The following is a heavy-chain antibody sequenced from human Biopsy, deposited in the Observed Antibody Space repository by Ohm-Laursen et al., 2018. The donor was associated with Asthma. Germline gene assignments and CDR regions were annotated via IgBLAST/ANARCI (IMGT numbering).Heavy chain of an antibody. V-gene: IGHV2-70*16. D-gene: IGHD1-14*01. CDR2: IDWEEDK. J-gene: IGHJ4*02. CDR3: TRHNDY. CDR1: SGSIRTGDFY. Sequence: TLSLTCTVSSGSIRTGDFYWSWIRQPPGKALEWLARIDWEEDKFYSTSLRTRLTISKGSSEDQVVLTMTNMGPVDTATYYCTRHNDYWGPGILVTVSS.